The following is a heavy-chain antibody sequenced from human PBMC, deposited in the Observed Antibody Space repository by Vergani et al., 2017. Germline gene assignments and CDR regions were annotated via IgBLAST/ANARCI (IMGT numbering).Heavy chain of an antibody. J-gene: IGHJ6*02. D-gene: IGHD4-17*01. CDR1: GFTFSSYA. V-gene: IGHV3-30*01. CDR3: AREPDYGDDYYYYGMDV. Sequence: QVQLVESGGGVVQPGRSLRLSCAASGFTFSSYAMHWVRQAPGKGLEWVAVISYDGSNKYYADSVKGRFTISGDNTKNTLYLQRNSLRAEDTAVYYCAREPDYGDDYYYYGMDVWGQGTTVTVSS. CDR2: ISYDGSNK.